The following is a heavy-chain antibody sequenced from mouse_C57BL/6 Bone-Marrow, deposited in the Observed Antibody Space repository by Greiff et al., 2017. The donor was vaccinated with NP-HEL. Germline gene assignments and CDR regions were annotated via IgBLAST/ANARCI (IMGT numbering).Heavy chain of an antibody. J-gene: IGHJ4*01. Sequence: EVKLLESGAELVRPGASVKLSCTASGFNIKDDYMHWVKQRPEQGLEWIGWIDPENGDTEYASKFQGKATITADTSSNTAYLQLSSLTSEDTAVYYCTTGDGYYLYAMDYWGQGTSVTVSS. CDR3: TTGDGYYLYAMDY. CDR1: GFNIKDDY. V-gene: IGHV14-4*01. CDR2: IDPENGDT. D-gene: IGHD2-3*01.